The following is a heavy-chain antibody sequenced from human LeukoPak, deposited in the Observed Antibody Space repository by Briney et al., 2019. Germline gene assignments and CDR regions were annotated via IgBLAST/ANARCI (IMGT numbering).Heavy chain of an antibody. V-gene: IGHV1-2*02. CDR2: INPNSGDT. Sequence: ASVRVSCKASGGTFSSYAISWVRQAPGQGLEWMAWINPNSGDTNYAQKFQGRVTVTRDTSISTAYMELTRLTYDDTAIYYCARAREVTGLTPWGQGTLVTVSS. J-gene: IGHJ5*02. D-gene: IGHD3-9*01. CDR1: GGTFSSYA. CDR3: ARAREVTGLTP.